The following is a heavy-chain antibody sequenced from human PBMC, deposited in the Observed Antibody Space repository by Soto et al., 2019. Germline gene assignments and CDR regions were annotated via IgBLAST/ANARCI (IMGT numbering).Heavy chain of an antibody. Sequence: QVQLVQSGAEVKKPGSSVKVSCKASGGTFSSYTISWVRQAPGQGLEWMGRIIPILHIANYAQKFQGRVTITANKSTSTAYMELSSMRSEETAVYYCARGTQQLVPANFYYWGQGTLVTVSS. CDR1: GGTFSSYT. V-gene: IGHV1-69*02. J-gene: IGHJ4*02. CDR2: IIPILHIA. D-gene: IGHD6-13*01. CDR3: ARGTQQLVPANFYY.